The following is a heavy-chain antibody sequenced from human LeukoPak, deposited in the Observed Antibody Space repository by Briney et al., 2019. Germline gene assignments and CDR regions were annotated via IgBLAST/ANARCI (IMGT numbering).Heavy chain of an antibody. V-gene: IGHV1-2*02. CDR3: ARGAYRYSSSSRAFDY. CDR2: INPNSGGT. J-gene: IGHJ4*02. Sequence: ASVKVSCKASGYTFTGYYMHWVRQAPGQGLEWMGWINPNSGGTNYAQKFQGRVTMTRDTSTSTAYMELSRLRSDDTAVYYCARGAYRYSSSSRAFDYWGQGTLVTVSS. D-gene: IGHD6-6*01. CDR1: GYTFTGYY.